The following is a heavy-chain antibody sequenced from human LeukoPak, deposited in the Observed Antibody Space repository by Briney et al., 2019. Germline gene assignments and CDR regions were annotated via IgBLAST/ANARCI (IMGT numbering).Heavy chain of an antibody. Sequence: GGSLRLSCAASGFTFSNAWMSWVRQAPGKGLEWVGRIESKTGGGTTDYAAPVKGRFTISRDDSKNTLYLQMNSLKTEDTAVYYCTTELIYGSGSYYKGDYWGQGTLVTVSS. V-gene: IGHV3-15*04. CDR2: IESKTGGGTT. D-gene: IGHD3-10*01. J-gene: IGHJ4*02. CDR3: TTELIYGSGSYYKGDY. CDR1: GFTFSNAW.